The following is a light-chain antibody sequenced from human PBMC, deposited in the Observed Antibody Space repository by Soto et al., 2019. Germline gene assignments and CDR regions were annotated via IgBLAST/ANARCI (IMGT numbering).Light chain of an antibody. Sequence: EIVMTQSPATLAVSPGETTRLSCRASQSINSDVAWYQQKLGQTPRLLIHGASTRATGTPARFSGSGSGTEFTLTISSLQSEDFAVYYCQQYIRWPLTFGGGTKVDIK. CDR2: GAS. CDR1: QSINSD. CDR3: QQYIRWPLT. J-gene: IGKJ4*01. V-gene: IGKV3-15*01.